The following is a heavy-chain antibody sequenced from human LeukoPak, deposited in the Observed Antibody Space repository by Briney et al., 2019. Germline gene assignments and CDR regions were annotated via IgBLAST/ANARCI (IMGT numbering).Heavy chain of an antibody. V-gene: IGHV4-30-2*01. D-gene: IGHD3-22*01. J-gene: IGHJ6*02. CDR2: IYHSGST. CDR1: GGSIRSGGYS. CDR3: ARSSTYYYDSSGYYTLTYHYYGMDV. Sequence: PSETLSLTCAVSGGSIRSGGYSWSWIRQQPGEGLEWIGYIYHSGSTYYNPSIKSRVTISVDRSKNQFSLKLSSVTAADTVVYYCARSSTYYYDSSGYYTLTYHYYGMDVWGQGTTVTVSS.